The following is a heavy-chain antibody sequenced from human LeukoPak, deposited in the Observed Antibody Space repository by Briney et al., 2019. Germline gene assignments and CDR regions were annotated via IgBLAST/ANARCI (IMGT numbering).Heavy chain of an antibody. D-gene: IGHD3-10*01. Sequence: PGGSLRLSCAASEFSVGSNYMTWVRQAPGKGLEWVSLIYSGGSTYYADSVKGRFTISRDNFKNTLYLQMNSLRAEDTAVYYCAKDDGGMYYYGSGTYYLGRRHFDYWGQGTLVTVSS. J-gene: IGHJ4*02. V-gene: IGHV3-66*01. CDR2: IYSGGST. CDR1: EFSVGSNY. CDR3: AKDDGGMYYYGSGTYYLGRRHFDY.